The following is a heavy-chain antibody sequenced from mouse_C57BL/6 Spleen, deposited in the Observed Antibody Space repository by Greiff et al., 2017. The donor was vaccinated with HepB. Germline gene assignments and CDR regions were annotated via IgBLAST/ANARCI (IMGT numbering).Heavy chain of an antibody. J-gene: IGHJ2*01. CDR3: TTEVYYGSSFYFDY. V-gene: IGHV14-1*01. CDR2: IDPEDGDT. Sequence: VQLQQSGAELVRPGASVKLSCTASGFNIKDYYMHWVKQRPEQGLEWIGRIDPEDGDTEYAPKFQGKATMTADTSSNTAYLQLSSLTSEDTAVYYWTTEVYYGSSFYFDYWGQGTPLTVSS. D-gene: IGHD1-1*01. CDR1: GFNIKDYY.